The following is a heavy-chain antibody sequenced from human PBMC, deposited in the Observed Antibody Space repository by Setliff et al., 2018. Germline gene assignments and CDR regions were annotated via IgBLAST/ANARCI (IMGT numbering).Heavy chain of an antibody. CDR3: ARAVDSSGYFPYWYFDL. D-gene: IGHD3-22*01. J-gene: IGHJ2*01. CDR1: GGSIGSSF. V-gene: IGHV4-59*01. Sequence: PSETLSLTCTVSGGSIGSSFWNWIRQSPGKGLEWIGYKSNRGDTNSNPSLRSRLTMSVDTSKSQFSLNLTSVTAADTAVYFCARAVDSSGYFPYWYFDLWGRGALVTVPQ. CDR2: KSNRGDT.